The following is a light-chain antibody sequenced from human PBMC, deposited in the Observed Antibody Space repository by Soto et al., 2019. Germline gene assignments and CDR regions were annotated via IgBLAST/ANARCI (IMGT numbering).Light chain of an antibody. Sequence: EIVLTQFPVTLSLSPGERATLSCRASQSVSNYLAWYQQKPGQAPRILIYDVSTRDTGVPARFSGSGSGTDFTLTITRLEPEDFAVYSCQQRSNWPITFGQGTRLEIK. J-gene: IGKJ5*01. CDR1: QSVSNY. CDR2: DVS. CDR3: QQRSNWPIT. V-gene: IGKV3-11*01.